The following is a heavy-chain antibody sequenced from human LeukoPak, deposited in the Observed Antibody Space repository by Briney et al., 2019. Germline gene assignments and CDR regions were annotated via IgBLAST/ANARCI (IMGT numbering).Heavy chain of an antibody. Sequence: ASVKVSCKASGYTFTGYYMHWERQAPGQGLEWMGWINPNSGGTNYAQKFQGRVTMTRDTSISTAYMELSRLRSDDTAVYYCARGKSYGPTWGYWGQGTLVTVSS. CDR1: GYTFTGYY. V-gene: IGHV1-2*02. CDR2: INPNSGGT. CDR3: ARGKSYGPTWGY. J-gene: IGHJ4*02. D-gene: IGHD5-18*01.